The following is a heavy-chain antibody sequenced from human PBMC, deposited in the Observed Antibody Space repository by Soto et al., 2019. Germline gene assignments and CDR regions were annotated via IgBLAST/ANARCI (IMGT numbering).Heavy chain of an antibody. CDR1: GFTFSSDW. J-gene: IGHJ4*02. CDR2: INTDGSDT. V-gene: IGHV3-74*01. Sequence: GGSLRLACAASGFTFSSDWMHWVRQAPGKGLVWVSRINTDGSDTSYADSVKGRFTISRDNAKNTLYLQMNSLRAEDTAVYYCAKKKQNIAVAGPIDYWAQGTLVPVSS. D-gene: IGHD6-19*01. CDR3: AKKKQNIAVAGPIDY.